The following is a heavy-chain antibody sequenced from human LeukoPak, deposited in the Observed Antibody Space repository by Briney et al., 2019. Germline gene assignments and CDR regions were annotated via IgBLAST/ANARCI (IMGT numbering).Heavy chain of an antibody. V-gene: IGHV1-18*01. D-gene: IGHD5-24*01. CDR3: ARDLEMASPFPDFDY. Sequence: ASVTVSFTASGYTFTIYGISWVRQAPGQGMEWMGWISAYNGNTNYAQKLQGRVTMTTDTSTSTAYMELRSLRSDDTAVYYCARDLEMASPFPDFDYWGQGTLVTVSS. CDR1: GYTFTIYG. CDR2: ISAYNGNT. J-gene: IGHJ4*02.